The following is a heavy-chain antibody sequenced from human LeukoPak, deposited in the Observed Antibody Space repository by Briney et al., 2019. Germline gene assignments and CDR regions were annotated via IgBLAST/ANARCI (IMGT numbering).Heavy chain of an antibody. CDR2: ISAYNGNT. CDR1: GYTFTNYG. Sequence: ASVKVSCKASGYTFTNYGISWVRQAPGQGLEWMGWISAYNGNTNYAQKLQGRVTMTTDTSTSTAYMELRSLRSDDTAVYYCARVGPLDARQQDNYWGQGTLVTVSS. V-gene: IGHV1-18*01. J-gene: IGHJ4*02. D-gene: IGHD6-13*01. CDR3: ARVGPLDARQQDNY.